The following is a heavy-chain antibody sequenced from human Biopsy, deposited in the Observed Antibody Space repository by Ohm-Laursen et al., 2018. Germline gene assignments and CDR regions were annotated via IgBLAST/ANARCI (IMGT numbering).Heavy chain of an antibody. D-gene: IGHD3-16*01. CDR3: TLEGARFDN. Sequence: SLRLSCTASGFTFSASAVHWVRQASGKGLEWVGRIRSKAKSYATEYAASVTGRFTISRDNSKNTTYLQMNSLKTEDTAVYYCTLEGARFDNWGQGTLVTVSS. J-gene: IGHJ4*02. V-gene: IGHV3-73*01. CDR1: GFTFSASA. CDR2: IRSKAKSYAT.